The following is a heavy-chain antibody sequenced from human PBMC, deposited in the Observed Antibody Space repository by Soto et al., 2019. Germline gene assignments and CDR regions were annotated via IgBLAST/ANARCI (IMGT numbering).Heavy chain of an antibody. CDR1: GDSISNYY. CDR2: IYYSGST. J-gene: IGHJ3*02. D-gene: IGHD6-13*01. V-gene: IGHV4-59*08. Sequence: PSETLSLTCTVSGDSISNYYWSWIRQPPGKGLEWIGYIYYSGSTNYNPSLKRRVTISVDTSKNQFSLKLSSVPAADTAVYYCARHLWVGSSWYLGAFDIWGQGTMVTVSS. CDR3: ARHLWVGSSWYLGAFDI.